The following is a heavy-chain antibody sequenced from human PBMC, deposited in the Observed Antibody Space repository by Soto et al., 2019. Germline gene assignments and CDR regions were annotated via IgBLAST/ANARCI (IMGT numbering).Heavy chain of an antibody. J-gene: IGHJ5*01. CDR2: IHNSGST. D-gene: IGHD1-1*01. CDR3: ASGLRSTSEMET. Sequence: SDTLSLTCTVCGGSVSSCSNYWGWVRQPPGKGLEWIGSIHNSGSTSYNPSLRSRVTMSVDTPKNQFSLTLTSVTAADTAVYYCASGLRSTSEMETWGQEVLLTISS. CDR1: GGSVSSCSNY. V-gene: IGHV4-39*01.